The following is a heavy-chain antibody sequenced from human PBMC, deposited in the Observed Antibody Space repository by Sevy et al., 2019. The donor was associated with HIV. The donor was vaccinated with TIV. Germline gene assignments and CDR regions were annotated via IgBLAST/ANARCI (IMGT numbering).Heavy chain of an antibody. D-gene: IGHD5-18*01. CDR3: ARAGPEQTNPEIQLWAPYYYYGMDV. CDR1: GFTFSSYG. J-gene: IGHJ6*02. V-gene: IGHV3-33*01. Sequence: GGSLRLSCAASGFTFSSYGMHWVRQAPGKGLEWVAVIWYDGSSKYYADSVKGRFTISRDNSKNTLYLQMNSLRAEDTAVYYCARAGPEQTNPEIQLWAPYYYYGMDVWGQGTTVTVSS. CDR2: IWYDGSSK.